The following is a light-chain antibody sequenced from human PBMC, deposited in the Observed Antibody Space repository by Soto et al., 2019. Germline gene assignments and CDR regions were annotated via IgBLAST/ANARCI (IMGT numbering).Light chain of an antibody. CDR3: SSYTSSSTLLYV. J-gene: IGLJ1*01. CDR1: SSDVGGYNY. CDR2: EVS. Sequence: QSALTQPASVSGSPGQSITISCTGTSSDVGGYNYVSWYQQHPGKAPKLMIYEVSNRPSGVSNRFSGSKSGNTASLTISGLQAEDEADYSCSSYTSSSTLLYVFGPGTKLPAL. V-gene: IGLV2-14*01.